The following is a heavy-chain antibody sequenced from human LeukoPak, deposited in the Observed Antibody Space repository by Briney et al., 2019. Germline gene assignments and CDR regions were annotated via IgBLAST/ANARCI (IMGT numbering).Heavy chain of an antibody. V-gene: IGHV3-7*01. Sequence: PEGSLRLSCAASGFTFSSYWMSWVRQAPGKGLEWVANIKQDGSEKYYVDSVKGRFTISRDNAKNSLSLQMNSLRAEDTAMYYCARVGPDNSGSIDYWGQGTRVTVSS. CDR2: IKQDGSEK. CDR3: ARVGPDNSGSIDY. CDR1: GFTFSSYW. J-gene: IGHJ4*02. D-gene: IGHD6-19*01.